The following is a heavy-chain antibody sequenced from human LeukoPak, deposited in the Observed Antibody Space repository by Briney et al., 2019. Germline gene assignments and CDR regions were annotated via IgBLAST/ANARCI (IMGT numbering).Heavy chain of an antibody. CDR1: GGSISTYY. Sequence: SETLSLTCTVSGGSISTYYWSWIRQPPGKGLEWIGYSYYSGSTYCNPSLKSRVTMSVDTSKNHFSLKLTSVTAADTAVYFCARSSGHYNSDNWFDPWGQGTLVTVSS. CDR2: SYYSGST. V-gene: IGHV4-59*01. CDR3: ARSSGHYNSDNWFDP. J-gene: IGHJ5*02. D-gene: IGHD3-22*01.